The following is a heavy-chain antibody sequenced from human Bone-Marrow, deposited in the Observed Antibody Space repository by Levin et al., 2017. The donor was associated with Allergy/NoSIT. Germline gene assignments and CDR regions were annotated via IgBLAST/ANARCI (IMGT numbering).Heavy chain of an antibody. D-gene: IGHD5-12*01. J-gene: IGHJ3*02. CDR3: ASGYAGGFDN. CDR2: IKQDGSQK. Sequence: GGSLRLSCVASELPFISYWMHWVRQAPGKGLEWVASIKQDGSQKYYVDSVKGRFTISRDNGKTSLYLEMNSLRGEDTALYHCASGYAGGFDNWGQGTMVTVSS. V-gene: IGHV3-7*01. CDR1: ELPFISYW.